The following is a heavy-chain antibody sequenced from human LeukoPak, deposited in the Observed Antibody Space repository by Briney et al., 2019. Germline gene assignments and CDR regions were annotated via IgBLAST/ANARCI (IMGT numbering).Heavy chain of an antibody. CDR3: ARDPGSSSWPDYRGV. CDR2: INSDGSST. V-gene: IGHV3-74*01. J-gene: IGHJ6*04. CDR1: GITFTDHG. Sequence: PGGSLRLSCAASGITFTDHGLSWVRQAPGKGLVWVSRINSDGSSTSYADSVKGRFTISRDNAKNTLYLQMNSLRAEDTAVYYCARDPGSSSWPDYRGVWGKGTTVTVSS. D-gene: IGHD6-13*01.